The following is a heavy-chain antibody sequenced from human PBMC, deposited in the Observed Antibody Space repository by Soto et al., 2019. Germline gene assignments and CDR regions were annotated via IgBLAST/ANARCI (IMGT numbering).Heavy chain of an antibody. CDR2: IYYSGST. CDR3: ARQREDILTGYYYYYYMDV. CDR1: GGSISSGGYY. J-gene: IGHJ6*03. D-gene: IGHD3-9*01. Sequence: SETLSLTCTVSGGSISSGGYYWSWIRQHPGKGLEWIGYIYYSGSTYYNPSLKSRVTISVDTSKNQFSLKLSSVTAADTAVYYCARQREDILTGYYYYYYMDVWGKGTTVTVSS. V-gene: IGHV4-39*01.